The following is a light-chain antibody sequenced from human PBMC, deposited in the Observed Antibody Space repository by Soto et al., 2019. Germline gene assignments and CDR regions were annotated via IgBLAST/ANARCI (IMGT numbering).Light chain of an antibody. V-gene: IGKV3-20*01. CDR3: HQYGTSLPYT. CDR1: QSVSSNY. Sequence: EIVLTQSPGTLSLSPGERATLSCRASQSVSSNYLAWFQQKPGQAPRLLIYGASSRATGIPDRFSGSGSGTDVTLTISRLEPEDFAVYYCHQYGTSLPYTVGQGTKLEIK. J-gene: IGKJ2*01. CDR2: GAS.